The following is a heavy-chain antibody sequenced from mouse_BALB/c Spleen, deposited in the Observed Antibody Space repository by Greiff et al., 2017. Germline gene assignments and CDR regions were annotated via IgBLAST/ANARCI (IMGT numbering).Heavy chain of an antibody. J-gene: IGHJ2*01. Sequence: EVQLVESGGGLVKPGGSLKLSCAASGFTFSSYAMSWVRQTPEKRLEWVASISSGGSTYYPDSVKGRFTISRDNARNILYLQMSSLRSEDTAMYYCARGRITTVVYFDYWGQGTTLTVSS. CDR3: ARGRITTVVYFDY. D-gene: IGHD1-1*01. V-gene: IGHV5-6-5*01. CDR1: GFTFSSYA. CDR2: ISSGGST.